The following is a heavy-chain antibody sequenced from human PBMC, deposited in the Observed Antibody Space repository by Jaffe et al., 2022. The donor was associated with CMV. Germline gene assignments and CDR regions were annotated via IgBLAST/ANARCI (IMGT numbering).Heavy chain of an antibody. V-gene: IGHV4-34*01. D-gene: IGHD4-17*01. CDR3: ARGPDDYGDYVGEYTFDY. Sequence: QVQLQQWGAGLLKPSETLSLTCAVYGGSFSGYYWSWIRQPPGKGLEWIGEINHSGSTNYNPSLKSRVTISVDTSKNQFSLKLSSVTAADTAVYYCARGPDDYGDYVGEYTFDYWGQGTLVTVSS. CDR1: GGSFSGYY. CDR2: INHSGST. J-gene: IGHJ4*02.